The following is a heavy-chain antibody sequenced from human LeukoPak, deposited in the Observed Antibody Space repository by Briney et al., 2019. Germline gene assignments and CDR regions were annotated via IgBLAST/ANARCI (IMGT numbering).Heavy chain of an antibody. CDR1: GFTFSSYW. V-gene: IGHV3-7*01. CDR3: VRESFYFYGMDV. CDR2: IKQDGSEK. Sequence: GGSLRLSCAASGFTFSSYWMSWVRQAPGKGLKWVANIKQDGSEKYYVDSVKGRFTISRDNAKNSLYLQMKSPRAEDTAVYYCVRESFYFYGMDVWGQGTTVTVSS. J-gene: IGHJ6*02.